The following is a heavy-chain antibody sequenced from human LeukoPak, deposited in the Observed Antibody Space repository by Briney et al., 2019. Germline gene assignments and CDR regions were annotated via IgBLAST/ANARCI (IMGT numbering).Heavy chain of an antibody. CDR1: GYTFTSLD. Sequence: ASVKVSCKASGYTFTSLDINWVRQATGQGLEWMGWINPNSGGTNYAQKFQGRVTMTRDTSISTAYMELSRLRSDDTAVYYCAIFMVRGVMAHDYWGQGTLVTVSS. D-gene: IGHD3-10*01. CDR3: AIFMVRGVMAHDY. CDR2: INPNSGGT. V-gene: IGHV1-2*02. J-gene: IGHJ4*02.